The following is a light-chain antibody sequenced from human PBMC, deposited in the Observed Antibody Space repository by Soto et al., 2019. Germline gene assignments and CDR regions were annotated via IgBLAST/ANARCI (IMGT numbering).Light chain of an antibody. V-gene: IGLV2-14*01. CDR1: SCDIGSYNR. CDR3: SSYTTSRTLV. Sequence: QSVLTQPASVSGSPGQSITISCTGTSCDIGSYNRVSWYQQHPGKAPKLIIYEVTDRPSGVSNRFSGSKSGNTASLTISGLQAEDEADYFCSSYTTSRTLVFGSGTKVTVL. J-gene: IGLJ1*01. CDR2: EVT.